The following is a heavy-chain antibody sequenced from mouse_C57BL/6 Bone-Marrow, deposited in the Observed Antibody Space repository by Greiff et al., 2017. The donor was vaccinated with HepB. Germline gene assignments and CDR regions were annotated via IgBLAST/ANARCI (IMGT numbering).Heavy chain of an antibody. CDR1: GYTFTDYY. V-gene: IGHV1-26*01. D-gene: IGHD1-1*01. Sequence: EVKLQQSGPELVKPGASVKISCKASGYTFTDYYMNWVKQSHGKSLEWIGDINPNNGGTSYNQKFKGKATLTVDKSSSTAYMELRSLTSEDSAVYYCARDYSFDVWGTGTTVTVSS. CDR2: INPNNGGT. J-gene: IGHJ1*03. CDR3: ARDYSFDV.